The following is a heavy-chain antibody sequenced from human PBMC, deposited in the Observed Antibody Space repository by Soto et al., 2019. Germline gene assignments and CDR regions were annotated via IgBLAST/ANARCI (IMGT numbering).Heavy chain of an antibody. CDR3: ARTYGGNSFDY. CDR2: IRHSGST. Sequence: QVQLQQWGAGLLKPSETLSLTCAVYGGSFSGYYWSWIRQPPGKGLEWIGEIRHSGSTNYNPSLKSRVTISVDTSKNQFSLKLSSVTAADTAVYYCARTYGGNSFDYWGQGTLVTFSS. CDR1: GGSFSGYY. D-gene: IGHD2-21*02. J-gene: IGHJ4*02. V-gene: IGHV4-34*01.